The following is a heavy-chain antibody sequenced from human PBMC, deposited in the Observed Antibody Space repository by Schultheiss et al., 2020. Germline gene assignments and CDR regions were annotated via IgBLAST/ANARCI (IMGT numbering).Heavy chain of an antibody. D-gene: IGHD5-18*01. CDR2: IRSKAYGGTT. CDR3: SRGIYSYGYLH. CDR1: GFTFGDYT. Sequence: GGSLRLSCTASGFTFGDYTMNWFRQAPGKGLEWVGFIRSKAYGGTTEYAASVKGRFTISRDDSKSIAYLQMNSLKTEDTAVYYCSRGIYSYGYLHWGQGTLVTVSS. V-gene: IGHV3-49*03. J-gene: IGHJ4*02.